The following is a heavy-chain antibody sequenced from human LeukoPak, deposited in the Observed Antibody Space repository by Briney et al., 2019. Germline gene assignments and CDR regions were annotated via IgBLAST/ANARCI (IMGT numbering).Heavy chain of an antibody. D-gene: IGHD1-26*01. CDR1: GFTFSSYS. V-gene: IGHV3-48*04. Sequence: GGSLRLSCAASGFTFSSYSMNWVRQAPGKGLEWVSYISSSSSTIYYADSVKGRFTISRDNAKNSLYLQMNSLRAEDTAAYYCARVPGGSYHVSYYYGMDVWGQGTTVTVSS. J-gene: IGHJ6*02. CDR2: ISSSSSTI. CDR3: ARVPGGSYHVSYYYGMDV.